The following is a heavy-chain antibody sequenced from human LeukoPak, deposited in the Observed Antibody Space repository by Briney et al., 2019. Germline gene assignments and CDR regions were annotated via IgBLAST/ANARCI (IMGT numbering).Heavy chain of an antibody. Sequence: SETLSLTCTVSGGSISTSSYYWGWIRQPPGKGLEWIGSIHYSGGTYYNPSLKSRVTISVDTSKNQFSLKVTSVTAADTAVYYCARDFGPGIAAAGLDYWGRGTLVTVSS. V-gene: IGHV4-39*02. D-gene: IGHD6-13*01. CDR2: IHYSGGT. CDR3: ARDFGPGIAAAGLDY. J-gene: IGHJ4*02. CDR1: GGSISTSSYY.